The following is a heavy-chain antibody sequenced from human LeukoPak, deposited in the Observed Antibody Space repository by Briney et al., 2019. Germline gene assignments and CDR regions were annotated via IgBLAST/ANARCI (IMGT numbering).Heavy chain of an antibody. CDR2: IRAGGGYT. J-gene: IGHJ4*02. V-gene: IGHV3-23*01. CDR1: GFTFSSYV. CDR3: AKDRMPLSSAYYCVPFYY. D-gene: IGHD3-22*01. Sequence: GGSQRLSCAASGFTFSSYVMNWARHAPGGGLEWVSCIRAGGGYTYYAHSVEGRLTLSRVHSKNTLYLQTNSMRDEDTAVYYCAKDRMPLSSAYYCVPFYYWGQGALVTVSS.